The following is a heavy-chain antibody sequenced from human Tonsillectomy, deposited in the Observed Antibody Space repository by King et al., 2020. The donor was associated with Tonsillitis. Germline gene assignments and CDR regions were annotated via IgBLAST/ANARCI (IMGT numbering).Heavy chain of an antibody. CDR3: ARGLVSVWFGELTAYFDY. Sequence: VQLVESGAEVKKPGASVKVSCKASGYTFTDYYMHWVRHAPGQGLEWMGWINPNSGGTNYAQKFQGRVTMTRDTSINTAYMELSRLRSDDTAVYYCARGLVSVWFGELTAYFDYWGQGTLVTVSS. CDR1: GYTFTDYY. J-gene: IGHJ4*02. CDR2: INPNSGGT. V-gene: IGHV1-2*02. D-gene: IGHD3-10*01.